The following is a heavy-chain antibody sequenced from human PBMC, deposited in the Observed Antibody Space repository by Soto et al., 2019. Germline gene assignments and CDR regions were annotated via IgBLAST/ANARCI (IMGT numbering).Heavy chain of an antibody. J-gene: IGHJ4*02. CDR2: IYYSGST. CDR3: AREGDKGGNSGFDY. D-gene: IGHD2-21*01. Sequence: SETLSLTCTVSGGSISSGDYYWSWIRQPPGKGLEWIGYIYYSGSTYYNPSLKSRVTISVDTSKNQFSLKLSSVTAADTAVDYCAREGDKGGNSGFDYWGQGPLVPVSS. V-gene: IGHV4-30-4*01. CDR1: GGSISSGDYY.